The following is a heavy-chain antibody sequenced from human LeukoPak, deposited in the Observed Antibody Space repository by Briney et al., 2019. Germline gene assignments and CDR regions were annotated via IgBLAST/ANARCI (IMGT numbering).Heavy chain of an antibody. CDR3: ARDPGSGSYSFDY. D-gene: IGHD3-10*01. CDR1: GYTFTGYY. Sequence: GASVKVSCKASGYTFTGYYMHWVRQAPGQGLEWMGWINPNSGGTNYAQKFQGRVTMTRDTSISTAYMGLSRLRSDDTAVYYCARDPGSGSYSFDYWGQGTLVTVSS. CDR2: INPNSGGT. V-gene: IGHV1-2*02. J-gene: IGHJ4*02.